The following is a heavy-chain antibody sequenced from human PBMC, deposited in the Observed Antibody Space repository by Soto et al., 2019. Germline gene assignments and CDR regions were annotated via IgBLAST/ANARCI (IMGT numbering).Heavy chain of an antibody. V-gene: IGHV1-18*01. CDR1: GYTFTSYG. Sequence: ASVKVSCKASGYTFTSYGISWVRQAPGQGLEWMGWISAYNGNTNYAQKLQGRVTMTTDTSTSTAYMELRSLRSDDTAVYYCARDGITIFGVVRSDPFDIWGQGTMVTVSS. D-gene: IGHD3-3*01. CDR3: ARDGITIFGVVRSDPFDI. CDR2: ISAYNGNT. J-gene: IGHJ3*02.